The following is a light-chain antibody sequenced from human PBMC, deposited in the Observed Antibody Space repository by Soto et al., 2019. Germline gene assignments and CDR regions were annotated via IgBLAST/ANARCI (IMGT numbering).Light chain of an antibody. CDR1: SNNGGSYA. V-gene: IGLV1-36*01. J-gene: IGLJ2*01. CDR3: STWYYSLSAHVV. Sequence: QSVLTQEASVSGAVGQKVTLSCTGNSNNGGSYAVDWYQQISHGAPKTVMFGNSLPSGIPDRLSGSKSGTTAAMTISGLEPEEEDDYYCSTWYYSLSAHVVFGGGTKLTVL. CDR2: GNS.